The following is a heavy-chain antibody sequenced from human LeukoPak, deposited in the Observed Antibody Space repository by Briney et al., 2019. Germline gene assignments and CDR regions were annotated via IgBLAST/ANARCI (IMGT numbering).Heavy chain of an antibody. V-gene: IGHV1-18*01. CDR3: ARDSHLYYYDSSGYYSLGY. CDR1: GYTFTTYS. J-gene: IGHJ4*02. CDR2: ISGYNGNT. Sequence: ASVKVSCKASGYTFTTYSIAWVRQAPGQGLEWMGWISGYNGNTNYAQKLQGRVTMTTDTSTSTAYMELRSLRSDDTAVYYCARDSHLYYYDSSGYYSLGYWGQGTLVTVSS. D-gene: IGHD3-22*01.